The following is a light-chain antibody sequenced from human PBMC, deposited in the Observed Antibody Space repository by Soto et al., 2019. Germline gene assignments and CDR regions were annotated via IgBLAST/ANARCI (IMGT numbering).Light chain of an antibody. J-gene: IGKJ1*01. CDR2: DAS. CDR3: QHYNSYPWP. CDR1: QSISSW. V-gene: IGKV1-5*01. Sequence: DIQMNQSPSTLSASVGDRVTITCRASQSISSWLAWYQQKPGKAPKLKIYDASRLKSGVPTRFSGSGSGTEFTITNSSLAHDEFATYCYQHYNSYPWPFGQGTQVAIK.